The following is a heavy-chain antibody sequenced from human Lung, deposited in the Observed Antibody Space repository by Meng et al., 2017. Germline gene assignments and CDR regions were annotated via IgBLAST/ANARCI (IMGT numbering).Heavy chain of an antibody. J-gene: IGHJ4*02. CDR2: ISYDGSYK. CDR1: GFTFSTHA. D-gene: IGHD2/OR15-2a*01. V-gene: IGHV3-30*01. Sequence: QVQLWEAGGGVVQPGRALRLSCATSGFTFSTHAMHWVRQAPGKGLEWVAIISYDGSYKYYADSVQGRFTISRDNSKNTLYLQMNSLTTEDTAVYYCARDLGRETYFFDYWGQGTLVTVSS. CDR3: ARDLGRETYFFDY.